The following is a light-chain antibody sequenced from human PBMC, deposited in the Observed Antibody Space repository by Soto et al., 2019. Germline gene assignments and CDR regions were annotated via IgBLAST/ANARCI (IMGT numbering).Light chain of an antibody. J-gene: IGLJ2*01. CDR3: QSYDSSLSGSV. Sequence: QSVLTQPPSVSGAPGQTVTISCTGSSSNIGAGYDVHWYQQLPGTAPKVLIYGNSNRPSGVPDRFSGSKSGTSASLAITGLQAEDEADYYCQSYDSSLSGSVFGGGTQLTVL. CDR1: SSNIGAGYD. V-gene: IGLV1-40*01. CDR2: GNS.